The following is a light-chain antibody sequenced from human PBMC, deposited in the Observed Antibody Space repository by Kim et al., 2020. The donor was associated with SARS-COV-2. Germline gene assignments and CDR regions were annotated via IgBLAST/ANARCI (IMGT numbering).Light chain of an antibody. J-gene: IGLJ2*01. Sequence: GSPGQTASITCAGDKLGDKYACWYQQRPGQSPVLVIYQDTKRPSGIPERFSGSNSGNTATLTISETQAMDEADYYCQAWHSSTVVFGGGTQLTVL. CDR3: QAWHSSTVV. CDR2: QDT. V-gene: IGLV3-1*01. CDR1: KLGDKY.